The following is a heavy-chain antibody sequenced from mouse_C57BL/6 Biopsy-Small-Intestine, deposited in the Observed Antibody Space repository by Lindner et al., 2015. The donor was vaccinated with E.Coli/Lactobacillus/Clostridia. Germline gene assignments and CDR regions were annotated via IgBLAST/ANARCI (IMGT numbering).Heavy chain of an antibody. CDR1: GYSFTGYS. CDR3: ARRGELAWFAY. V-gene: IGHV1S135*01. CDR2: SDPYNGAT. J-gene: IGHJ3*01. Sequence: VQLQESGPELVKPGASVKMSCKASGYSFTGYSMHWMKQSHGKSLEWIGYSDPYNGATTYNQKFKGKATLTVDKSSSTAYMQLNSLTSEDSAVYYCARRGELAWFAYWGQGTLVTVSA.